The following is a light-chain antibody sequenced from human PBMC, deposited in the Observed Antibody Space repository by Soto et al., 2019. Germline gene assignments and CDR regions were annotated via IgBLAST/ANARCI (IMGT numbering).Light chain of an antibody. CDR3: QQYSSLPHT. CDR2: GIY. J-gene: IGKJ2*01. Sequence: EIVLTQSPDTLSLSPGERATLFCRASQSVSNSFFAWYQQRPGQAPRLLIYGIYNRATGIPDRFSGSGSGTDFTLTISRLEPEDFVMYFCQQYSSLPHTFGPGTKLEVK. CDR1: QSVSNSF. V-gene: IGKV3-20*01.